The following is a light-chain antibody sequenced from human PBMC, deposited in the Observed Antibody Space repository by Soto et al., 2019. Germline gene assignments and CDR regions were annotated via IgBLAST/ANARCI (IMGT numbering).Light chain of an antibody. V-gene: IGLV2-14*01. Sequence: QSVLTQPASVSGSPGQSITISCTGTSSDIGAYNYVSWFQQHPGKAPKLMIYDVRNRPSGVSNRFSGSKSGNTASLIISGLQAEDEAYYDCCAYPTCTTWLFGTVTKATVL. CDR1: SSDIGAYNY. J-gene: IGLJ1*01. CDR3: CAYPTCTTWL. CDR2: DVR.